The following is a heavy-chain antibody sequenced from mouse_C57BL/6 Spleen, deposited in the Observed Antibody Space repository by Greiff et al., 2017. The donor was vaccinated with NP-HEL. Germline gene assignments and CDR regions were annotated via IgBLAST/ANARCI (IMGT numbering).Heavy chain of an antibody. J-gene: IGHJ2*01. D-gene: IGHD2-12*01. CDR2: IYPGSGST. V-gene: IGHV1-55*01. Sequence: QVQLQQPGAELVKPGASVKMSCKASGYTFTSYWITWVKQRPGQGLEWIGDIYPGSGSTNYNEKFKSKATLTVDTSSSTAYMQLSSLTSEDSAVYYCASQGAYYSHYDYWGHGTTLTVSS. CDR1: GYTFTSYW. CDR3: ASQGAYYSHYDY.